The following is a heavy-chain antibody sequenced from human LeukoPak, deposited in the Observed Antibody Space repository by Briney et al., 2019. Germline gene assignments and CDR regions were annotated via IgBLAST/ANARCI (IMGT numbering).Heavy chain of an antibody. CDR3: ARDKYCSSTSCQSHYGMDV. Sequence: GGSLRLSCAASGFTFSSYSMTWVRQAPGKGLEWVSSISSSSSYIYYADSVKGRFTISRDNAKNSLYLQMNSLRDEDTAVYYCARDKYCSSTSCQSHYGMDVWGQGTTVTVSS. CDR2: ISSSSSYI. D-gene: IGHD2-2*01. J-gene: IGHJ6*02. V-gene: IGHV3-21*01. CDR1: GFTFSSYS.